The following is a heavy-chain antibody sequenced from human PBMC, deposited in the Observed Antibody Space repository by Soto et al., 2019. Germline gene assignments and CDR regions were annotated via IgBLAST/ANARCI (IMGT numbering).Heavy chain of an antibody. D-gene: IGHD1-26*01. J-gene: IGHJ4*02. Sequence: QVQLQESGPGLVKPSQTLSLTCTVSGGSLSSGGYYWSWIRQHPVKGLEWIGYVYCSGSTYYNPSLHSRVNLSADTSMSPASLQLSSVTAADTAVYYCAGIYSGRPGRTLRYWGQGTLVAVSS. V-gene: IGHV4-31*03. CDR1: GGSLSSGGYY. CDR3: AGIYSGRPGRTLRY. CDR2: VYCSGST.